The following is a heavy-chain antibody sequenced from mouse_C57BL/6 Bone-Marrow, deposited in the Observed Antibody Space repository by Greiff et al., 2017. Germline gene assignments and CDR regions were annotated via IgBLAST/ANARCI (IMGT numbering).Heavy chain of an antibody. CDR3: TRFDGYPWFAY. D-gene: IGHD2-3*01. CDR2: IRNKANNHAT. J-gene: IGHJ3*01. Sequence: EVMLVESGGGLVQPGGSMKLSCAASGFTFSDAWMDWVRQSPEKGLEWVAEIRNKANNHATYYAESVKGRFTISRDDSKSSVYLQMNSLRAEDTGIYYCTRFDGYPWFAYWGQGTLVTVSA. CDR1: GFTFSDAW. V-gene: IGHV6-6*01.